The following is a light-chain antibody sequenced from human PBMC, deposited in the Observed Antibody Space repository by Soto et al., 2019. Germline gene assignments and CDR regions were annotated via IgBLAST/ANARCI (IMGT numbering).Light chain of an antibody. Sequence: DIQMTQSPSTLSASVGDRVTITCRASQSISNWLAWYQQKPGTAPKLLIYHASTLESGVPSRFSGSGSGTEFTLTISSLQSEDFAVYYCQQYEKWPPSITFGQGTRLEIK. CDR1: QSISNW. CDR3: QQYEKWPPSIT. J-gene: IGKJ5*01. V-gene: IGKV1-5*01. CDR2: HAS.